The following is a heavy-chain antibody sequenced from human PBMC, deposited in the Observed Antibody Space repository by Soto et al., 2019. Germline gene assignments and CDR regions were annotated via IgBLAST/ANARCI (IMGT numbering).Heavy chain of an antibody. V-gene: IGHV3-30*18. Sequence: VQLVESGGGVVQPGRSLRLSCAASGLTFSTYGMHWVRQAPGKGLEWVAVISYDGSKRYYADSVKGRFTISRDNSKNTVYLLVNSLRVEDTAVYFCAKAYYDSAGYYFIDFWGQGTLVTVSS. CDR2: ISYDGSKR. J-gene: IGHJ4*02. CDR1: GLTFSTYG. D-gene: IGHD3-22*01. CDR3: AKAYYDSAGYYFIDF.